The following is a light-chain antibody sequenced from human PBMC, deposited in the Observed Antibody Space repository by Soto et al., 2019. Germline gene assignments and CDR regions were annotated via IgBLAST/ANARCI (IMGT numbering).Light chain of an antibody. CDR3: QQYNSYRYT. V-gene: IGKV1-5*01. Sequence: DFQMTQSPPTLSASVGDSVTITCRASQSINNWLAWYQQKPGKAPKVLIYDASNLESGDPSRFSGSGSGTEFNLTISSLQPDDFPTYYYQQYNSYRYTFGQGTKLEIK. CDR2: DAS. CDR1: QSINNW. J-gene: IGKJ2*01.